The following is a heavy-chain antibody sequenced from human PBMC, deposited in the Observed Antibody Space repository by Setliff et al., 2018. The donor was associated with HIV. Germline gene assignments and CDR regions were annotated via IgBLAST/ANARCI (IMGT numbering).Heavy chain of an antibody. J-gene: IGHJ5*02. D-gene: IGHD3-16*01. Sequence: PSETLSLTCSVSGDSISSGNYYWSWIRLPAGKGLERIGQIHTTGSTNYNPSLKSRVTISIDTSKNQFSLKLNSVTATDTAVYYCAKRTFGSGRFDPWGQGTLVTVSS. CDR1: GDSISSGNYY. V-gene: IGHV4-61*09. CDR2: IHTTGST. CDR3: AKRTFGSGRFDP.